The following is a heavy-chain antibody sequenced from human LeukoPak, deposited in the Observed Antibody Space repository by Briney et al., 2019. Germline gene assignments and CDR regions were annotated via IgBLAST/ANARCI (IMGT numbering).Heavy chain of an antibody. Sequence: SETLSLTCSVSGYSISSGYYWGWIRQPPGKGLEWIGSIYHSGSTYYNTSLKSRVTISVDTSKNQFSLKLSSVTAADTAVYYCARLLRVGYCSTTTCNWFDPWGQGTLVTVSS. J-gene: IGHJ5*02. V-gene: IGHV4-38-2*02. D-gene: IGHD2-2*03. CDR3: ARLLRVGYCSTTTCNWFDP. CDR2: IYHSGST. CDR1: GYSISSGYY.